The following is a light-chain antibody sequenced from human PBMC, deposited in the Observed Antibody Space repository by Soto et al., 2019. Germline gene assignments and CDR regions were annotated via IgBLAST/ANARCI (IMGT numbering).Light chain of an antibody. CDR2: GAS. J-gene: IGKJ1*01. Sequence: VLTQSPGTLSLSPGERATLSCRASQSVSSTYLAWYQQKPGQAPRLLIYGASSRATGIPDRFSGSGSGTDFTLTISRLEPEDFAVYYCQQFGSSLRTFGQGTKVDIK. CDR1: QSVSSTY. V-gene: IGKV3-20*01. CDR3: QQFGSSLRT.